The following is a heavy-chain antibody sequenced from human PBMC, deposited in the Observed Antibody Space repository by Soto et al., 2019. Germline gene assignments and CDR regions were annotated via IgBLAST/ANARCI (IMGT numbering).Heavy chain of an antibody. D-gene: IGHD6-6*01. J-gene: IGHJ5*02. Sequence: SVQVSCNACGFSFTGYYIHWLRQAPGQGLEWMGWINAHSGGTEYAQKFQGRVTLTRDTSIATASLTLTSLTSDDTALYYCAKDLTRQLTYWLDPWGQGTPVTVSS. CDR2: INAHSGGT. V-gene: IGHV1-2*02. CDR3: AKDLTRQLTYWLDP. CDR1: GFSFTGYY.